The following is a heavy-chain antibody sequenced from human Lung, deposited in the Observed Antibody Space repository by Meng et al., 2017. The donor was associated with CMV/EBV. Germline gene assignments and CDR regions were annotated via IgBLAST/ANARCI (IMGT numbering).Heavy chain of an antibody. CDR3: ASLFSPAEGGPFYSNHYGMDV. CDR1: GYTFTTYG. CDR2: ITAHNGYT. V-gene: IGHV1-18*01. D-gene: IGHD2-21*01. Sequence: ASXXVSXKASGYTFTTYGISWVRQAPGEGLEWVGWITAHNGYTNYALNFQDRVTMTTDTSTSTVYMELRSLRSDDKAVYYWASLFSPAEGGPFYSNHYGMDVWXQGTSVTVSS. J-gene: IGHJ6*02.